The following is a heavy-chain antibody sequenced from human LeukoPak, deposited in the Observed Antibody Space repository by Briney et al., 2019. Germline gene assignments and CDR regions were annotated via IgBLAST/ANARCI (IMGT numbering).Heavy chain of an antibody. D-gene: IGHD5-18*01. V-gene: IGHV4-38-2*01. J-gene: IGHJ4*02. Sequence: SETLSLTCAVSGYSISSGYYWGWIRQPPGKGLEWIGSIYHSGSTYYNPSLKSRVTISVDTSKNQFSLKLSSVTAADTAVYYCARRGPRGYSYGYQYWGQGTLVTVSS. CDR1: GYSISSGYY. CDR3: ARRGPRGYSYGYQY. CDR2: IYHSGST.